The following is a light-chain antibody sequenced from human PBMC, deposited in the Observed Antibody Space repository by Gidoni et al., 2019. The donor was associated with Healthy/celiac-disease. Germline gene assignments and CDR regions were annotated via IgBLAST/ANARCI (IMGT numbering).Light chain of an antibody. CDR3: QQYKTSWT. Sequence: DLLMTQSPSTLSASIGDRVTITCRASQNIDFSLAWYQQRPGQPPKLLMYKASTLETGVPPRFSGSGFGTEFTLTISSLQPDDSATYYCQQYKTSWTFGQGTKVEIK. CDR1: QNIDFS. V-gene: IGKV1-5*03. CDR2: KAS. J-gene: IGKJ1*01.